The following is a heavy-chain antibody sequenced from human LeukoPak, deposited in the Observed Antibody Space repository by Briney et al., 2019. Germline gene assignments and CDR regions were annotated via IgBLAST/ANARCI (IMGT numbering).Heavy chain of an antibody. Sequence: GGSLRLSCAASGFTFSNYWMHWVRQAPGKGLVWVSRIHSDGSSTSYADSVKGRFTISRDNAKNTLYLQMNSLRAEDAAVYYCAKAPVTTCSGAYCYPFDYWGQGTLVTVSS. CDR2: IHSDGSST. CDR1: GFTFSNYW. V-gene: IGHV3-74*01. J-gene: IGHJ4*02. D-gene: IGHD2-15*01. CDR3: AKAPVTTCSGAYCYPFDY.